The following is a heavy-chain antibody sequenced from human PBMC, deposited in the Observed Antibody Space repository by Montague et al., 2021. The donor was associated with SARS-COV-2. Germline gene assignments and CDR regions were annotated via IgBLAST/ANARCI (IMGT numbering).Heavy chain of an antibody. CDR3: ASPGGYCTGGSCYFVD. D-gene: IGHD2-15*01. Sequence: ETLSLTCSVSGGSISTYYWSWIRQPPGKGLEWIGYIYYSGSTNYNPSLKSRVTISIDTSKNQFSLELSSVTAADMAVYYCASPGGYCTGGSCYFVDWGQGTLVTVSS. CDR2: IYYSGST. CDR1: GGSISTYY. J-gene: IGHJ4*02. V-gene: IGHV4-59*01.